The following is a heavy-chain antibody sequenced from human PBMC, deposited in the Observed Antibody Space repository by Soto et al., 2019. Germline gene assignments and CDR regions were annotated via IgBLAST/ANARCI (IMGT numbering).Heavy chain of an antibody. CDR2: ISSSSSYI. Sequence: EVQLVESGGGLVKPGGSLRLSCAASGFTFSSYSMNWVRQAPGKGLEWVSSISSSSSYIYYADSVKGRFTISRDNAKNSLYLRMNSLRAEDTAVYYCARSGGGIAAAGTGIDYWGQGTLVTVSS. D-gene: IGHD6-13*01. CDR1: GFTFSSYS. CDR3: ARSGGGIAAAGTGIDY. J-gene: IGHJ4*02. V-gene: IGHV3-21*01.